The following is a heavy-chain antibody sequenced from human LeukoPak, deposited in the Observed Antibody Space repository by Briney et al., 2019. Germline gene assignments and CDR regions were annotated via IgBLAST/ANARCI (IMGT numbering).Heavy chain of an antibody. CDR1: GFTFGDYA. D-gene: IGHD3-10*01. CDR2: IRSKPYGATT. Sequence: GGSLRLSCTTSGFTFGDYAMSWFRQAPGKGLEWVSFIRSKPYGATTEYAASVKGRFTISRDGSKSIAYLQMNGLKTEDTAVYYCTRDSGGYSGGIWYYWGQGTLVAGSP. CDR3: TRDSGGYSGGIWYY. V-gene: IGHV3-49*01. J-gene: IGHJ4*02.